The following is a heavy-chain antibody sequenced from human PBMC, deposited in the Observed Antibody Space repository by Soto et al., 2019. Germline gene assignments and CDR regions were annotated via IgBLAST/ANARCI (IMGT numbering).Heavy chain of an antibody. CDR2: IYHSGST. D-gene: IGHD6-13*01. V-gene: IGHV4-4*01. Sequence: QVQLQESGPGLVKPSGTLSLTCAVSGGSISSSNWWSWVRQPPGKGLEWIGEIYHSGSTNYNPTRKSRVTISVDKSKNQFSLKLSSVTAAATAVYCCPSLRAIAESFPCFDYWGQGTLVTVSS. CDR3: PSLRAIAESFPCFDY. CDR1: GGSISSSNW. J-gene: IGHJ4*02.